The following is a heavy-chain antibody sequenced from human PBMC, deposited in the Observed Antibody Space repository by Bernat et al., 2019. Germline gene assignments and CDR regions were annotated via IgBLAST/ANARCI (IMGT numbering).Heavy chain of an antibody. CDR1: GSTFTANI. CDR3: ARDLAVAGSLDY. D-gene: IGHD6-19*01. CDR2: INPNSGGT. Sequence: QGKWVRSGLEVRRPGASVRVPGRLLGSTFTANIMPWLRKALGQGLEWMGWINPNSGGTNYAQKFQGRVTMTRDTSISTAYMELSRLRSDDTAVYYCARDLAVAGSLDYWGQGTLVTVSS. V-gene: IGHV1-2*02. J-gene: IGHJ4*02.